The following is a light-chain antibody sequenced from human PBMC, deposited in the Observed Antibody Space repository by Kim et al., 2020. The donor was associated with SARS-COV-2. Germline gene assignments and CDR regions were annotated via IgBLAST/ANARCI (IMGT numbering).Light chain of an antibody. CDR3: QVWDSSSDHPV. CDR2: YDS. Sequence: APGTTARISCGGNNIGSKSVHWYQQEPGQAPVLVIYYDSDRPSGIPERFSGSNSGNTATLTISRVEAGDEADYYCQVWDSSSDHPVFGGGTQLTVL. J-gene: IGLJ2*01. CDR1: NIGSKS. V-gene: IGLV3-21*04.